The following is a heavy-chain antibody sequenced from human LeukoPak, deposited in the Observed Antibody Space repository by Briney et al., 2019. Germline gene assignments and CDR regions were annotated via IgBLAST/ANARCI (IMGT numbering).Heavy chain of an antibody. D-gene: IGHD6-19*01. J-gene: IGHJ4*02. V-gene: IGHV3-73*01. CDR2: IRSKANSYAT. Sequence: PGGSLRLSCAASGFTFSGSAMHWVRQASGKGLEWVGRIRSKANSYATAYAASVKGRFTISRDDSKNTAYLQMNTLRAEDTAVYYCARPKYTSGWFRSYFNYWGQGTLVTVSS. CDR3: ARPKYTSGWFRSYFNY. CDR1: GFTFSGSA.